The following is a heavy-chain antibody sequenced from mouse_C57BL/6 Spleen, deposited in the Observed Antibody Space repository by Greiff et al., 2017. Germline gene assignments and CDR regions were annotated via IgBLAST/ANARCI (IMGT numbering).Heavy chain of an antibody. Sequence: EVQLVESGPGLVKPSQSLSLTCSVTGYSITSGYYWNWIRQFPGNKLEWMGYISYDGSNNYNPSLKNRISITRDTSKNQFFLKLNSVTTEDTATYYCARDEDYYGSSGFDYWGQGTTLTVSS. CDR3: ARDEDYYGSSGFDY. CDR1: GYSITSGYY. J-gene: IGHJ2*01. CDR2: ISYDGSN. D-gene: IGHD1-1*01. V-gene: IGHV3-6*01.